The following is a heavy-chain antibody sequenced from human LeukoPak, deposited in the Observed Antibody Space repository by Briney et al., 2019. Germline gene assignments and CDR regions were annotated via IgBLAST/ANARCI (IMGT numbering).Heavy chain of an antibody. CDR1: GGSISSSSYY. J-gene: IGHJ4*02. CDR3: ARHGWYGDYDTPRIYQFDY. V-gene: IGHV4-39*01. D-gene: IGHD4-17*01. CDR2: IYYSGST. Sequence: SETLSLTCTVSGGSISSSSYYWGWIRQPPGKGLEWIGSIYYSGSTYYNPSLKSRVTISVDTSKNQFSLKLSSVTAADTAVYYCARHGWYGDYDTPRIYQFDYWGQGTLVTVSS.